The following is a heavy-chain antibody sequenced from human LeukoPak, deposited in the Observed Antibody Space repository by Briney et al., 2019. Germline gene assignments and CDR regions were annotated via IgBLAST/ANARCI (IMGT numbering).Heavy chain of an antibody. CDR2: LRGAERTP. CDR3: AKVPTYLNILTGFPFDI. Sequence: GGSLRLSCAASGFTLTSYTMSWVRQAPGKGLEWVSSLRGAERTPYYAESVKGRSTISRDNSENTLYLQMNSLRAEDTALYYCAKVPTYLNILTGFPFDIWGQGTMVTVSS. J-gene: IGHJ3*02. D-gene: IGHD3-9*01. V-gene: IGHV3-23*01. CDR1: GFTLTSYT.